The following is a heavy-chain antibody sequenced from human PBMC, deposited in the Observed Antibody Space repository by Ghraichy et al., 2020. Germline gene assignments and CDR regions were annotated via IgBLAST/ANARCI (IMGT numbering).Heavy chain of an antibody. CDR1: RLFFRNYW. D-gene: IGHD5-18*01. CDR2: IKQDGSDI. V-gene: IGHV3-7*01. J-gene: IGHJ4*02. CDR3: ARVKGQYNYFDY. Sequence: GGSLRLSCADSRLFFRNYWMSWVRQAPGKGLEWVANIKQDGSDIYYVDSVRGRFTISRDNGKRSLYLQMNSLRAEDTAVYYCARVKGQYNYFDYWGQGTLVTVSS.